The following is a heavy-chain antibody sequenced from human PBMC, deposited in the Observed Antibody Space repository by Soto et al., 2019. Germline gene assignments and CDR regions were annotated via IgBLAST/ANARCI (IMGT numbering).Heavy chain of an antibody. CDR3: ARAVTTFLNYYYYMDV. CDR1: GGSFSGYY. V-gene: IGHV4-34*01. J-gene: IGHJ6*03. Sequence: SETLSLTCAVYGGSFSGYYWSWIRQPPGKGLEWIGEINHSGSTNYNPSLKSRVTISVDTSKNQFSLKLSSVTAADTAVYYCARAVTTFLNYYYYMDVWGKGTTVTVSS. CDR2: INHSGST. D-gene: IGHD4-4*01.